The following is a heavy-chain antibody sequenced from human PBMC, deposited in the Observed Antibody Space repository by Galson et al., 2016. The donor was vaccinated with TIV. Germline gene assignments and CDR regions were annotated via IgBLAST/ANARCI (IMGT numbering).Heavy chain of an antibody. J-gene: IGHJ4*02. CDR2: INPSGGST. D-gene: IGHD3-22*01. V-gene: IGHV1-46*01. CDR3: ARDGEVGSSDYDH. Sequence: SVKVSCKASGYTFTGYFIHWVRQAPGQGLEWMGIINPSGGSTSYAQKFQGRVTMTRVTSTSTVYMELNSLRSEDTAVYYCARDGEVGSSDYDHWGQGTLVTVSS. CDR1: GYTFTGYF.